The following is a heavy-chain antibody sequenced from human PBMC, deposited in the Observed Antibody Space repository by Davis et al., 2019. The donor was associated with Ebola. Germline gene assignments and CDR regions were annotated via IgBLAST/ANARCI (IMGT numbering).Heavy chain of an antibody. Sequence: SETLSLTCAVYGGSFSGYYWSWIRQHTGKGLEWIGYIYYSGSTYYNPSLKSRVTISVDTSKNQFSLKLSSVTAADTAVYYCARGHFWSGYYTKDNWFDPWGQGTLVTVSS. CDR2: IYYSGST. CDR3: ARGHFWSGYYTKDNWFDP. CDR1: GGSFSGYY. V-gene: IGHV4-31*11. J-gene: IGHJ5*02. D-gene: IGHD3-3*02.